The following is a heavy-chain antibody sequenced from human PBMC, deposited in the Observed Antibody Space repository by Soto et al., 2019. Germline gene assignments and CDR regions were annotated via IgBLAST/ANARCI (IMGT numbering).Heavy chain of an antibody. J-gene: IGHJ4*02. D-gene: IGHD3-3*01. Sequence: GGSLRLSCAASGFSFGSYALSWVRRAPGKGLEWVSTISGSDGKTFYADSVKGRFSISRDTSQNTLYLQMNSLRADDTAIYYCARWSYLDYWGQGTRVTVSS. CDR2: ISGSDGKT. V-gene: IGHV3-23*01. CDR3: ARWSYLDY. CDR1: GFSFGSYA.